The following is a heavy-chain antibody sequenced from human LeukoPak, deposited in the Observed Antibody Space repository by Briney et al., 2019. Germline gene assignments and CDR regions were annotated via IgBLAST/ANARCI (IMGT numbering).Heavy chain of an antibody. D-gene: IGHD1-7*01. CDR3: ARRQLELRGLDY. CDR1: GGTFSSYA. V-gene: IGHV1-69*05. Sequence: SVKVSCKASGGTFSSYAISWVRQAPGQGLEWMGGIIPIFGTANYAQKFQGRVTITTDESTSTAYMELSSLRSEDTAVYYCARRQLELRGLDYWGQGTLVTVSS. CDR2: IIPIFGTA. J-gene: IGHJ4*02.